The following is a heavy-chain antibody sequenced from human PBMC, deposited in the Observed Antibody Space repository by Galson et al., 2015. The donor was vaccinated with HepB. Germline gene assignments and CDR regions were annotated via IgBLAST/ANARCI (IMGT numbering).Heavy chain of an antibody. J-gene: IGHJ3*02. V-gene: IGHV3-21*01. CDR3: ARGNDFWSNYDALDI. Sequence: SLRLSCAASGFTFSSCSMNWVRQTPGKGLEWVSSISRSSSYIYYADSVKGRFTISRDNSKNTLNMQMNSLRAEDTAVYYCARGNDFWSNYDALDIWGQGTMVIVSA. D-gene: IGHD3-3*01. CDR2: ISRSSSYI. CDR1: GFTFSSCS.